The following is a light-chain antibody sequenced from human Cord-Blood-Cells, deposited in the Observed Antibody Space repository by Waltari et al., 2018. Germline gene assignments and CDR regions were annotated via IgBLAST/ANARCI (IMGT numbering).Light chain of an antibody. CDR1: QSISSW. Sequence: DIKMTQSPSTLSASVGDQVTITCRASQSISSWLAWYQQKPGKAPKLLIYDASSLESGVPSRFSGSGSGTEFTLTISSLQPDDFATYYCQQYNSYSTFGQGTKVEIK. CDR3: QQYNSYST. CDR2: DAS. J-gene: IGKJ1*01. V-gene: IGKV1-5*01.